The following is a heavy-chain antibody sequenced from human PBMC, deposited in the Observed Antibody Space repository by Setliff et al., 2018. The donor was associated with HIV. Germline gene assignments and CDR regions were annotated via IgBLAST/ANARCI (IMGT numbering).Heavy chain of an antibody. J-gene: IGHJ6*02. CDR2: TIPKFGTS. D-gene: IGHD2-21*02. CDR3: ANLRGEEAGNFYYFYFGLDV. V-gene: IGHV1-69*13. CDR1: GGSLRSLS. Sequence: GASVKVSCKASGGSLRSLSINWVRQAPGQGLEWMAGTIPKFGTSNYAHKFQGRMTITADESTSTAYMELTSLRSEDTAVYYCANLRGEEAGNFYYFYFGLDVWGQGTTVTVSS.